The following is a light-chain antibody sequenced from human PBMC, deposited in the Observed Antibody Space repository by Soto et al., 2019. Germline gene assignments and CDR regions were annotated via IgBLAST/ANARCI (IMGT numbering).Light chain of an antibody. CDR2: GAS. CDR3: QQYGSSPWT. J-gene: IGKJ1*01. V-gene: IGKV3-20*01. CDR1: QSVTSTY. Sequence: ESVLTPSPGTLSLSPVERAQLSCIASQSVTSTYLAWYQQKPGQAPRLLIYGASSRATGIPDRFSGSGSGTDFTLTISRLEPEDFAVYYCQQYGSSPWTFGQGTKVDIK.